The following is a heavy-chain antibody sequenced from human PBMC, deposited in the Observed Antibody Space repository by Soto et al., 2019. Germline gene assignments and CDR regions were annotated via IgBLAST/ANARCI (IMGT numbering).Heavy chain of an antibody. V-gene: IGHV3-49*03. J-gene: IGHJ5*02. Sequence: GGSLRLSCTASGFTFGDYAMSWFRQAPGKGLEWVGFIRSKAYGGTTEYAASVKGRFTISRDDSKSIAYLQMNSLKTEDTAVYYCTRASPPADPKYDFWSGQQRGNPNWFDPWGQGTLVTVSS. CDR1: GFTFGDYA. CDR3: TRASPPADPKYDFWSGQQRGNPNWFDP. CDR2: IRSKAYGGTT. D-gene: IGHD3-3*01.